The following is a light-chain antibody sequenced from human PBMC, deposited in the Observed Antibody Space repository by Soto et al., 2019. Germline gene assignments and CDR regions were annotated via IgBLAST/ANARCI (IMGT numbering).Light chain of an antibody. J-gene: IGKJ3*01. V-gene: IGKV1-27*01. CDR2: PAS. CDR3: QNYNSAPFT. Sequence: DIQMTQSPSSLSASVGDRVTITCRASQGIYTYFAWYQQKPGQVPKLLISPASALQSGVPSRFSGSGLVTNFALTISSLQPEDVATYFCQNYNSAPFTFGPGTKVDIK. CDR1: QGIYTY.